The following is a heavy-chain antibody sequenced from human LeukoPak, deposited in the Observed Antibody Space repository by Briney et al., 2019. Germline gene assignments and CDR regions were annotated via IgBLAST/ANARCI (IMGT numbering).Heavy chain of an antibody. V-gene: IGHV1-2*02. CDR1: GFTFTAYY. J-gene: IGHJ4*02. CDR3: ARDGDSTAPDFDF. CDR2: INLNNGAT. Sequence: GASVKVSCKASGFTFTAYYLCWVRQAPGQGLECVGFINLNNGATGYAQNFQGRVTMTRDTSISTAFMELSSLRSDDTAVYYCARDGDSTAPDFDFWGQGALVTVSS. D-gene: IGHD2-21*02.